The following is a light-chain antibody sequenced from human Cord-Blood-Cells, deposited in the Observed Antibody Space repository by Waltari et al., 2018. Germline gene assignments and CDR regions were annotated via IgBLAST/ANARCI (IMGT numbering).Light chain of an antibody. CDR3: CSYAGSYTVV. CDR1: SSDVGGYNY. CDR2: DVS. Sequence: QSALTQPRSVSGSPGQSVTISCTGTSSDVGGYNYVSWYPQHPGKAPKLRIYDVSKRPSGVPDRFSGSKSGNTASLTISGLQAEDEADYYCCSYAGSYTVVFGGGTKLTVL. V-gene: IGLV2-11*01. J-gene: IGLJ2*01.